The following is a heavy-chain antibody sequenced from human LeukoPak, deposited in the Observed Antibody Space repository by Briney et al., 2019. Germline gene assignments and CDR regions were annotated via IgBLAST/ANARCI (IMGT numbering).Heavy chain of an antibody. CDR3: ARDFYGDDGHHPFDY. V-gene: IGHV4-4*07. J-gene: IGHJ4*02. CDR1: GGSIGNYY. D-gene: IGHD2/OR15-2a*01. CDR2: IYASGST. Sequence: SETLSLTCSVSGGSIGNYYWNWLRQPAGKGLEWIGRIYASGSTNYNPSLKSRVTISMDKSKNHFSLNLKSVTAADTAFYYCARDFYGDDGHHPFDYWGQGIQVTVS.